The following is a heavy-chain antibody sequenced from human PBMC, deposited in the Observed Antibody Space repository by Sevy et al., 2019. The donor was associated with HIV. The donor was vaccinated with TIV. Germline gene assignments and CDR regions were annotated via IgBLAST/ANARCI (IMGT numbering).Heavy chain of an antibody. J-gene: IGHJ5*02. D-gene: IGHD3-22*01. Sequence: GGSLRLSCAGSGFTFSSYDMNWVRQAPGKGLEWISKISSSVSSIYYADSVKGRFTIARVNAKNSLNLQMNSLRAEDTALYYCARNGGAYDTGFDPWGQGTLVTVSS. CDR2: ISSSVSSI. CDR1: GFTFSSYD. CDR3: ARNGGAYDTGFDP. V-gene: IGHV3-48*03.